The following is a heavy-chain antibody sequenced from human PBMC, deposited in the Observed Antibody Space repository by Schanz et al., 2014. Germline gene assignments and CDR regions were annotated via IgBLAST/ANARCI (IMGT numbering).Heavy chain of an antibody. V-gene: IGHV3-30*04. CDR2: TSSDGSLK. CDR3: AKEDRTHSSDYVY. Sequence: HVQLVESGGGLVQSGRSLRLSCAASGFTFSSSAVHWVRQAPDKGLVWVAVTSSDGSLKYYADSVRGRFTISRDDSKNTLYLQMNSLRPEDTAVYYCAKEDRTHSSDYVYWGQGTLVTVSS. J-gene: IGHJ4*02. D-gene: IGHD3-22*01. CDR1: GFTFSSSA.